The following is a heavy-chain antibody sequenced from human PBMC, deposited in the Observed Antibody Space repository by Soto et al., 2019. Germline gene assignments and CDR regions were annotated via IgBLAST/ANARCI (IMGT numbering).Heavy chain of an antibody. CDR3: AAPAGSGGYYVFAY. CDR1: GFTFTSSA. J-gene: IGHJ4*02. V-gene: IGHV1-58*01. Sequence: SVKVSCKASGFTFTSSAVQWVRQARGQRLEWIGWIVVGSGNTNYAQKFQERVTITRDMSTSTAYMELSSLRSEDTAVYYCAAPAGSGGYYVFAYGGWGPLVTVSS. CDR2: IVVGSGNT. D-gene: IGHD3-22*01.